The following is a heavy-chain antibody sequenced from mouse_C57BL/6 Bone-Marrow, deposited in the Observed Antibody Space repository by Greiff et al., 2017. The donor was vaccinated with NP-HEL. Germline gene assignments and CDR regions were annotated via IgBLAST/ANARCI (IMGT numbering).Heavy chain of an antibody. V-gene: IGHV1-63*02. CDR1: GYTFTNYW. J-gene: IGHJ1*01. Sequence: VQLQQSGAELVRPGTSVKISCKASGYTFTNYWLGWVKQRPGHGLEWIGDIYPGGGYTNYNEKFKGKATLTADTSSSTAYMQLSSLTSEDSAVYFCARYYGSSSWYFDVWGAGTTVTVSS. D-gene: IGHD1-1*01. CDR2: IYPGGGYT. CDR3: ARYYGSSSWYFDV.